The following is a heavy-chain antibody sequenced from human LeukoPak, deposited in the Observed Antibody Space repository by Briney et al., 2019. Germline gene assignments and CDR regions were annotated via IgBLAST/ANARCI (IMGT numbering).Heavy chain of an antibody. CDR2: ISSSGSTI. CDR3: ARDYL. D-gene: IGHD3-16*02. V-gene: IGHV3-48*01. J-gene: IGHJ4*02. CDR1: GFTVSSNS. Sequence: GGSLRLFCTVSGFTVSSNSMNWVRQAPGKGLEWVSYISSSGSTIYYADSVKGRFTISRDNSKNTLYLQMHSLRAEDTAVYYCARDYLWGQGTLVTVSS.